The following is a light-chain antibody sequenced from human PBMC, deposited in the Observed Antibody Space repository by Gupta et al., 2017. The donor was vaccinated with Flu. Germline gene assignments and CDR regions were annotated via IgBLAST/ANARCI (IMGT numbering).Light chain of an antibody. CDR3: HWEGSSRIT. CDR2: GGF. V-gene: IGKV3-20*01. CDR1: PNVARKS. Sequence: GTLSLSPGEVATVACSARPNVARKSLAWYPHKPGQAPRLLTYGGFKRSTGVPVRFNGSGSVTEFTLTVSSGEPEDFAVYYCHWEGSSRITFGGGTKVEIK. J-gene: IGKJ4*01.